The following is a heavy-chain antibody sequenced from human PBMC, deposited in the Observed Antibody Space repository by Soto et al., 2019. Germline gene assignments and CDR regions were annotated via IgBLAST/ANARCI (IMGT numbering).Heavy chain of an antibody. Sequence: QVQLVESGGGVVQPGRSLRLSCAASGFTFSSYGMHWVRQAPGKGLEWVAVIWYDGSNKYYADSVKGRFTISRDNSKNTLYLQMNSLRAEDTAVYYCARDLHRIGGVNSLDYWGQGTLVTVSS. D-gene: IGHD3-16*01. V-gene: IGHV3-33*01. CDR1: GFTFSSYG. CDR3: ARDLHRIGGVNSLDY. J-gene: IGHJ4*02. CDR2: IWYDGSNK.